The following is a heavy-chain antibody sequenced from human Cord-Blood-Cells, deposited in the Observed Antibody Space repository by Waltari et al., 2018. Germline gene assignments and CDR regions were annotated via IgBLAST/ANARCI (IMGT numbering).Heavy chain of an antibody. V-gene: IGHV4-34*01. CDR3: ARGRYSSSWYRGKYGY. D-gene: IGHD6-13*01. J-gene: IGHJ4*02. CDR2: INHSGST. CDR1: GGSFSGSY. Sequence: QVQLQQWGAGLLKPSETLSLTCAVYGGSFSGSYWSRIRPPPGKGLEWIGEINHSGSTNYNPSLKSRVTISVDTSKNQFSLKLSSVTAADTAVYYCARGRYSSSWYRGKYGYWGQGTLVTVSS.